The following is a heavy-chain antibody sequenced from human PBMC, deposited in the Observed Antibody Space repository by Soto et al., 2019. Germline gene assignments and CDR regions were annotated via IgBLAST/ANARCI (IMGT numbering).Heavy chain of an antibody. V-gene: IGHV4-31*03. J-gene: IGHJ4*02. D-gene: IGHD4-4*01. CDR3: ARLYYSTPRFDY. CDR1: CGSISSGRYY. CDR2: IYYSGST. Sequence: QVQLQESGPGLVKPSQTLSLTCTVYCGSISSGRYYWSWIRQHPGKGLEWIGYIYYSGSTYYNPSLKSRVTISVDTSKNQFSLKLSSVTAADTAVYYCARLYYSTPRFDYWGQGTLVTVSS.